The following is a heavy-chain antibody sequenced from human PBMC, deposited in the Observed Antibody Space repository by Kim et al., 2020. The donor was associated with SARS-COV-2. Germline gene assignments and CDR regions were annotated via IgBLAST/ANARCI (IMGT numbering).Heavy chain of an antibody. Sequence: KSRVTISVDTSKHQFSLKLSSVTAADTAVYYCARGVPEGPPYYYYYGMDVWGQGTTVTVSS. D-gene: IGHD2-2*01. V-gene: IGHV4-31*02. J-gene: IGHJ6*02. CDR3: ARGVPEGPPYYYYYGMDV.